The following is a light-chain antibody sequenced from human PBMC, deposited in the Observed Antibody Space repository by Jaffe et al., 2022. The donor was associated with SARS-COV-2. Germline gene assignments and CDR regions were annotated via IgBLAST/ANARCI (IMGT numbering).Light chain of an antibody. V-gene: IGKV3-20*01. J-gene: IGKJ1*01. CDR1: QSVSSSY. Sequence: EIVLTQSPGTLSLSPGERATLSCRASQSVSSSYLAWYQQKPGQAPRLLIHGTSTRATGIPDRFSGSGSGTDFTLTISRLEPEDFAVYSCHQYDPSAGWTFGQGTKVEIK. CDR3: HQYDPSAGWT. CDR2: GTS.